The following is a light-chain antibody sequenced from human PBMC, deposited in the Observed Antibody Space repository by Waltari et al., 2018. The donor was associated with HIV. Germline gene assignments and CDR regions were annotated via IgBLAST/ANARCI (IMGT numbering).Light chain of an antibody. CDR3: HQYGSSPPFT. CDR1: QSFTNKY. CDR2: DIS. V-gene: IGKV3D-20*01. Sequence: EVVLTQSPATLSLSPGDTATLSCGASQSFTNKYLAWFQQKPGLAPRLLIYDISSRATDIPDRFSGSGSGTDFTLTISRREPEDFAVYYCHQYGSSPPFTFGGGTKVESK. J-gene: IGKJ4*01.